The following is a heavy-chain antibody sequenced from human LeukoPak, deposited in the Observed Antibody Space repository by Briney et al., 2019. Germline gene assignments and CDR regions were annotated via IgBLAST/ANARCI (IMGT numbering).Heavy chain of an antibody. CDR3: ARGHIFLWSDTDAFDI. V-gene: IGHV3-23*01. D-gene: IGHD2-21*01. CDR2: ISGSGGST. J-gene: IGHJ3*02. CDR1: GFTFSSYA. Sequence: GGSLRLSCAASGFTFSSYAMSWVRQAPGKGLEWVSAISGSGGSTYYADSVKGRFTISRDNSKNTLYLQMNSLRAEDTAVYYCARGHIFLWSDTDAFDIWGQGTMVTVSS.